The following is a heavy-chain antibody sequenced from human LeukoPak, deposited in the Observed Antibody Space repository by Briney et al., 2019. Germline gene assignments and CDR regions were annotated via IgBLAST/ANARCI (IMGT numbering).Heavy chain of an antibody. D-gene: IGHD4-11*01. V-gene: IGHV4-39*01. CDR2: IYYSGSA. J-gene: IGHJ4*02. Sequence: SETLSLTCTVSGGSISSSSYYWGWIRQPPGKGPEWIGSIYYSGSAYCNPSLKSRVTISVDTSKNQFSLKLSSMTAADTAVYYCANAVTTDYSNYGGAFDYWGQGTLVTVSS. CDR1: GGSISSSSYY. CDR3: ANAVTTDYSNYGGAFDY.